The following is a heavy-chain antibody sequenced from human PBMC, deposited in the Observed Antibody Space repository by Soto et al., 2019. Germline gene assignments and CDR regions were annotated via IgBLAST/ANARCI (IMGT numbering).Heavy chain of an antibody. CDR1: GGPLNSNNYY. V-gene: IGHV4-39*02. J-gene: IGHJ4*02. CDR2: IYYDGST. Sequence: SETLSLTCTVSGGPLNSNNYYWAWIRQPPWKGLAWIASIYYDGSTYYNPSLKSRVSISVDTSKNHFSLKLTSATAADTAVYYCAKVVVAATRHTDFDSWGQGXLVTVSS. CDR3: AKVVVAATRHTDFDS. D-gene: IGHD2-15*01.